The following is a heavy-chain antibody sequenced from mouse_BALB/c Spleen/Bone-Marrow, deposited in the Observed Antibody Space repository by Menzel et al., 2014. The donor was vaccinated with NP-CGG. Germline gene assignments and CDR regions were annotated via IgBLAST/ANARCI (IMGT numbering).Heavy chain of an antibody. CDR3: ARRALDAMDY. CDR2: IDPYDSET. J-gene: IGHJ4*01. D-gene: IGHD2-10*02. V-gene: IGHV1-52*01. CDR1: GYTFTSYW. Sequence: VQVVESGAELARPGTSVKLSCKASGYTFTSYWMNWVKQRPEQGLEWIGRIDPYDSETHYNQKFKDKAILTVDKSSSTAYMQLSSLTSEDSAVYYCARRALDAMDYWGQGTSVTVSS.